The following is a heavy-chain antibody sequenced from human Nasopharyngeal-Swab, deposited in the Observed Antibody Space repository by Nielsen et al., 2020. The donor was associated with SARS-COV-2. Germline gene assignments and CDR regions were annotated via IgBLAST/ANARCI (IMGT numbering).Heavy chain of an antibody. CDR3: ARDNGYCSGDACYLGGWLDP. CDR2: ISGSGGST. J-gene: IGHJ5*02. D-gene: IGHD2-15*01. Sequence: GGSLRLSCAASGFTFSSYAMSWVRQAPGKGLGWVSAISGSGGSTYYADSVKGRFTISRDNSKNTLYLQMNSLRAEDTAVYYCARDNGYCSGDACYLGGWLDPWGQGTLVTVSS. V-gene: IGHV3-23*01. CDR1: GFTFSSYA.